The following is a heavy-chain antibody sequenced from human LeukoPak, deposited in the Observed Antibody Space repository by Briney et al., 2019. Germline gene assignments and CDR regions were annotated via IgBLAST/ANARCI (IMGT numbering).Heavy chain of an antibody. V-gene: IGHV3-13*05. D-gene: IGHD6-19*01. CDR1: GFTFRSYD. CDR3: ARDGSSGWYWVDY. J-gene: IGHJ4*02. Sequence: GGSLRLSCAASGFTFRSYDMHWVRQATGKGLEWVSAIGTAGDPYYPGSVKGRFTISRENAKNSLYLQMNSLRAEDTAVYYCARDGSSGWYWVDYWGQGTLVTVSS. CDR2: IGTAGDP.